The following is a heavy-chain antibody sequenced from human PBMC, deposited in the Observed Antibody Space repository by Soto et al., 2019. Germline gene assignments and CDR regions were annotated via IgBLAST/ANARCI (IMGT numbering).Heavy chain of an antibody. CDR2: IYYSGST. Sequence: QVQLQESGPGLVKPSQTLSLTCTVSGGSISSGGYYWSWIRQHPGKGLEWIGYIYYSGSTYYNPSLKSRVARSVDMSKNHCSLTLSSVTAADTAVYYCARVVVRSSFLKPWGQGTLVTVSS. V-gene: IGHV4-31*03. CDR3: ARVVVRSSFLKP. CDR1: GGSISSGGYY. J-gene: IGHJ4*02. D-gene: IGHD2-15*01.